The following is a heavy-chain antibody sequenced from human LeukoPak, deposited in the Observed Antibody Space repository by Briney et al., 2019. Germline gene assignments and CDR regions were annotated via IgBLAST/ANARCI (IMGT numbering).Heavy chain of an antibody. CDR2: ISYDGSNK. CDR1: GFTFSSYA. J-gene: IGHJ4*02. D-gene: IGHD2-2*02. Sequence: HPGGSLRLSCAASGFTFSSYAMRWVRQAPGKGLEWVAVISYDGSNKYYADSVKGGFTISGDNSKNTPYLQMNGRRAEDTAVYYCARGHSLRYCSSTSCYMPSAYWGQGTLVTVSS. V-gene: IGHV3-30-3*01. CDR3: ARGHSLRYCSSTSCYMPSAY.